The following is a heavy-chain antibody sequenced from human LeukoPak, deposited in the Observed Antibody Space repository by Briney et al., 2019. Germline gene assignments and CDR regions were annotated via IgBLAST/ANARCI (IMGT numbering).Heavy chain of an antibody. CDR3: AKSLGSSAGSRRAFDI. D-gene: IGHD6-6*01. Sequence: GGSLGLSCAASGFTFSTYAMSWVHQAPGKGLEWVSAISGNTGTTYYADSVKGRFAISRDNSENTLYLQMNSLRAEDTALYYCAKSLGSSAGSRRAFDIWGQGTMVTVSS. J-gene: IGHJ3*02. V-gene: IGHV3-23*01. CDR2: ISGNTGTT. CDR1: GFTFSTYA.